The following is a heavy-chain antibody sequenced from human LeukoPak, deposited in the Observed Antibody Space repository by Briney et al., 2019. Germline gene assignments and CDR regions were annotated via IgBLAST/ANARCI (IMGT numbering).Heavy chain of an antibody. J-gene: IGHJ4*02. Sequence: GESLKISCKASGYSFTNYWIGWVRQMPGKGLEWVAMINPDDTNIAYSPSFQGQVTISADRSISTAYLQWSSLKATDTAMYYCARLGYCSGGSCQGYFDYWGQGTLVTVSS. CDR1: GYSFTNYW. D-gene: IGHD2-15*01. CDR2: INPDDTNI. CDR3: ARLGYCSGGSCQGYFDY. V-gene: IGHV5-51*01.